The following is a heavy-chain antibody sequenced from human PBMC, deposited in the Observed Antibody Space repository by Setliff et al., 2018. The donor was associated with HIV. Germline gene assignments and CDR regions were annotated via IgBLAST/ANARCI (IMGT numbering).Heavy chain of an antibody. CDR2: INNDTTTT. CDR3: AMFSSSSG. V-gene: IGHV3-74*01. Sequence: GGSLRLSCATSGFTFDRYWMHWVRQAPGQGLVWVSGINNDTTTTTYADSVKGRFSISRDNAKNTLYLQMNGLRGDDTAVYYCAMFSSSSGWGQGTQVTVSS. D-gene: IGHD6-6*01. CDR1: GFTFDRYW. J-gene: IGHJ4*02.